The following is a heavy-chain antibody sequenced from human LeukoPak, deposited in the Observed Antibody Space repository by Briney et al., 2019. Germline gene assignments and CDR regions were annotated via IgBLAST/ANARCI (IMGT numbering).Heavy chain of an antibody. CDR1: GGSISSGGYY. J-gene: IGHJ4*02. V-gene: IGHV4-31*03. CDR2: IYYSGST. D-gene: IGHD3-10*01. Sequence: SETLSLTCTVSGGSISSGGYYWSWIRQHPGTGLEWIGYIYYSGSTYYNPSLKSRVTISVDTSKNQFSLKLSSVTAADTAVYYCARGRLDYYGSGSYYILDYWGQGTLVTVSS. CDR3: ARGRLDYYGSGSYYILDY.